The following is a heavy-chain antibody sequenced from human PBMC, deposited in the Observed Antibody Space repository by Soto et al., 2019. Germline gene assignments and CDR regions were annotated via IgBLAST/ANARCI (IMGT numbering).Heavy chain of an antibody. CDR3: ARVSHSYGMFDY. CDR1: GGSISSGDYY. J-gene: IGHJ4*02. Sequence: SETLSLTCTVSGGSISSGDYYWSWIRQPPGKGLEWIGYIYYSGSTYYNPSLKSRVTISVDTSKNQFSLKLSSVTAADTAVYYCARVSHSYGMFDYWGQGTLVPVSS. D-gene: IGHD5-18*01. V-gene: IGHV4-30-4*01. CDR2: IYYSGST.